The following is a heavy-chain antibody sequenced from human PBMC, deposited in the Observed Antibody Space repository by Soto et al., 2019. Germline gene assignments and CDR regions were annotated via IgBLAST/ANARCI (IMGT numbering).Heavy chain of an antibody. J-gene: IGHJ4*02. V-gene: IGHV4-30-4*01. CDR1: GGSISSGDYY. CDR2: IYYSGST. Sequence: SETLSLTCTVSGGSISSGDYYWSWIRQPPGKGLEWIGYIYYSGSTYYNPSLKSRVTISVDTSKNQFSLKLSSVTAADTAVYYCARGIVVVVWDYWGQGTLVTVSS. D-gene: IGHD3-22*01. CDR3: ARGIVVVVWDY.